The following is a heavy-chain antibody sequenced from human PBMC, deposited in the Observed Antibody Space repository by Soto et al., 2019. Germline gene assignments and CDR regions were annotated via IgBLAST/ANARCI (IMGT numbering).Heavy chain of an antibody. CDR3: ARGGDDDAFDT. CDR2: VNPSGGTT. CDR1: GYSFTSYY. J-gene: IGHJ3*02. Sequence: ASVKVSCKASGYSFTSYYMHWVRQAPGQGLEWMGIVNPSGGTTTYAQKFRGRVTMTRDTSTSTVFMNLSSLRSEDMAVYFCARGGDDDAFDTWGQGTMVTVSS. V-gene: IGHV1-46*03. D-gene: IGHD3-16*01.